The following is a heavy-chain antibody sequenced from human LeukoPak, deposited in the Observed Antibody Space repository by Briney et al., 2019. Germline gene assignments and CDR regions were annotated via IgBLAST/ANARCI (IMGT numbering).Heavy chain of an antibody. J-gene: IGHJ4*02. Sequence: GGSLRLSCAASGFTFSSYSMNWVRQAPGKGLEWVSYISSSSSTIYYADSVKGRFTISRDNAKNSLYLQMNSLRAEDTAVYYCASSFNVVVAAIPFDYWGRGTLVTVSS. CDR2: ISSSSSTI. CDR3: ASSFNVVVAAIPFDY. V-gene: IGHV3-48*01. CDR1: GFTFSSYS. D-gene: IGHD2-15*01.